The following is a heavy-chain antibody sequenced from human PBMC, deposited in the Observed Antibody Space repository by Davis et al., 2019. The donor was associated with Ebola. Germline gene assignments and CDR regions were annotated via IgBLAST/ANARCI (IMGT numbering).Heavy chain of an antibody. CDR2: ISAYNGNT. CDR1: GYTFTSYD. D-gene: IGHD2-15*01. CDR3: ALEASGGYCSGGSCYLRARYYYGMDV. J-gene: IGHJ6*02. V-gene: IGHV1-18*01. Sequence: AASVKVSCKASGYTFTSYDINWVRQAPGQGLEWMGWISAYNGNTNYAQKFQGRVTMTTDTSTSTAYMELRSLRSEDTAVYYCALEASGGYCSGGSCYLRARYYYGMDVWGQGTTVTVSS.